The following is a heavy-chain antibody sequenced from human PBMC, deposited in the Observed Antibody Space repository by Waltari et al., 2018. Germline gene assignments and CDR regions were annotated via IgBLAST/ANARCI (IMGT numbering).Heavy chain of an antibody. Sequence: QVQLQESGPGLVKPSETLSLTCTVSNYSISSGYYWGWIRQPPGKGLEWIGNIYHSGSTYYNPSLKSRVTISVDTSKNQFSLKLNSVTAADMAVYYCATGDSIYFDYWGQGTLVTVSS. D-gene: IGHD2-21*01. V-gene: IGHV4-38-2*02. J-gene: IGHJ4*02. CDR1: NYSISSGYY. CDR2: IYHSGST. CDR3: ATGDSIYFDY.